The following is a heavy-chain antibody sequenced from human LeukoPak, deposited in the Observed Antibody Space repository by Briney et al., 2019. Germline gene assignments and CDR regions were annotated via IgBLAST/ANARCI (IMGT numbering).Heavy chain of an antibody. CDR3: ARVGSSTWYESDY. D-gene: IGHD6-13*01. Sequence: ASVQVSCQASGYTFSSYHLHWVRQAPGQGLEWMGIINPGGGSTSYTQKFQGRVTMTRDTSTSTVYMELSSLRSEDTAVYYCARVGSSTWYESDYWGQGTLVTVSS. V-gene: IGHV1-46*01. CDR2: INPGGGST. CDR1: GYTFSSYH. J-gene: IGHJ4*02.